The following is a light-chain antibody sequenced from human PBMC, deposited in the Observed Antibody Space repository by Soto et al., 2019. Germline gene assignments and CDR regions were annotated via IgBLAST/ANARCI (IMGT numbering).Light chain of an antibody. Sequence: QAVVTQAPSVSGTPGQRVTISCSGSTSNIGRNTVDWYQHLPGTAPKLLIYRSNQRPSGVPDRFSGSKSGTSASLAISGLQSEDEADYYCAAWDDSLNGVIFGGGTKLTVL. V-gene: IGLV1-44*01. J-gene: IGLJ2*01. CDR2: RSN. CDR3: AAWDDSLNGVI. CDR1: TSNIGRNT.